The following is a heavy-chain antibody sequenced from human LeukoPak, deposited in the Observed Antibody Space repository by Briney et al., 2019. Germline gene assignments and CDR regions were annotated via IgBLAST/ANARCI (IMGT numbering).Heavy chain of an antibody. CDR1: GGSISSSSYY. CDR3: ARDTFGCSGFLFDY. V-gene: IGHV4-39*02. J-gene: IGHJ4*02. Sequence: SETLSLTCTVSGGSISSSSYYWGWIRQPPGKGLEWIGGIYYSGSTYYNPSLKSRVTISVDTSKNQFSLKLSSVTAADTAVYYCARDTFGCSGFLFDYWIRGTLVTVTA. D-gene: IGHD5-12*01. CDR2: IYYSGST.